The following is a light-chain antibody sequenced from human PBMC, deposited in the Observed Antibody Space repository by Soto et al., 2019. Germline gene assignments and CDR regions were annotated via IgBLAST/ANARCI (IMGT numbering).Light chain of an antibody. J-gene: IGLJ1*01. CDR3: NSYTSISTQV. V-gene: IGLV1-44*01. CDR2: SNN. Sequence: QAVVTQPPSASGTPGQSVTVSCSGSSSNIGSNTVTWYQQLPGTPPILLLYSNNLRSSGVPDRFSGSRSGNTASLTISGLQAEDEADYYCNSYTSISTQVFGTGTQLTVL. CDR1: SSNIGSNT.